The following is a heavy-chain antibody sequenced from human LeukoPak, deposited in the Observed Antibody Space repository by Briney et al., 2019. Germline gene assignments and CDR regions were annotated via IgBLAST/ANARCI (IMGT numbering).Heavy chain of an antibody. V-gene: IGHV3-21*01. D-gene: IGHD4-17*01. CDR3: ARAAGDGFDY. Sequence: GGSLRLSCAASGFTFSSYSMNWVRHAPGKGLECVSSISSSSSDIYYADSVKGRFTISRDNAKNSLYLQMNSLRAEDTAVYYCARAAGDGFDYWGQGTLVTVSS. CDR2: ISSSSSDI. J-gene: IGHJ4*02. CDR1: GFTFSSYS.